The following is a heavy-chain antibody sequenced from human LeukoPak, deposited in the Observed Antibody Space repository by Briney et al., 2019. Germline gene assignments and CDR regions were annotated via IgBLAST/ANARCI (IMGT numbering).Heavy chain of an antibody. J-gene: IGHJ4*02. Sequence: PGRSLRLSCAASGFTFSSYGMHWVRQAPGQGLEWVAVISYDGSNKYYADSVKGRFTISRDNSKNTLYLQMNSLRAEDTAVYYCATDAYSSSSWFDYWGQGTLVTVSS. D-gene: IGHD6-6*01. CDR3: ATDAYSSSSWFDY. CDR1: GFTFSSYG. CDR2: ISYDGSNK. V-gene: IGHV3-30*03.